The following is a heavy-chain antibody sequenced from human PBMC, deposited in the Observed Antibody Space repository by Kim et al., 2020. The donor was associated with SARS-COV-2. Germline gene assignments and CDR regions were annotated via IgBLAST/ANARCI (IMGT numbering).Heavy chain of an antibody. V-gene: IGHV1-69*02. Sequence: NYAQKFQGRVTITADKSTSTAYMELSSLRSEDTAVYYCARTPSGSYYFDYWGQGTLVTVSS. D-gene: IGHD1-26*01. CDR3: ARTPSGSYYFDY. J-gene: IGHJ4*02.